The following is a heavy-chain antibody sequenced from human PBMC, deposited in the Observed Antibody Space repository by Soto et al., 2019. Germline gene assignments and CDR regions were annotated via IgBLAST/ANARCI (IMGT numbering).Heavy chain of an antibody. CDR3: ARGYGRNFDY. CDR2: IYYSGST. D-gene: IGHD5-18*01. V-gene: IGHV4-39*01. CDR1: GGSISSSSYY. J-gene: IGHJ4*02. Sequence: ETLSLTCTVSGGSISSSSYYWGWIRQPPGKGLEWIGSIYYSGSTYYNPSLKSRVTISVDTSKNQFSLKLSSVTAADTAVYYCARGYGRNFDYWGQGTLVTVPQ.